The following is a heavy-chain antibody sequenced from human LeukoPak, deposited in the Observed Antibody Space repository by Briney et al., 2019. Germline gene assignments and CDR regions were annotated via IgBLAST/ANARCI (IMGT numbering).Heavy chain of an antibody. J-gene: IGHJ4*02. CDR1: GFTFSSYA. CDR3: AKDIVSCGCDCFPYYFDY. Sequence: GGSLRLSCAASGFTFSSYAMSWVRQAPGKGLEWVSAISGSGGSTYYADSVKGRFTISRDNSKNTLYLQMNSLRAEDTAVYYCAKDIVSCGCDCFPYYFDYWGQGTLVTVSA. CDR2: ISGSGGST. D-gene: IGHD2-21*02. V-gene: IGHV3-23*01.